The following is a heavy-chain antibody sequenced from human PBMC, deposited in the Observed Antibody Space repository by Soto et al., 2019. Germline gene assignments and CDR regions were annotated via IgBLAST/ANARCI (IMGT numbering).Heavy chain of an antibody. V-gene: IGHV4-59*01. J-gene: IGHJ6*02. CDR1: GVPNSSFY. CDR3: ARGDPLLWFGEKVYYGMDV. D-gene: IGHD3-10*01. CDR2: IYYSGST. Sequence: SEPLSPTCAVSGVPNSSFYWSWIRQQPGEGQEWIGYIYYSGSTNYNPTLKSRVTISVDTSKNQFSLKLSSVTAADTAVYYCARGDPLLWFGEKVYYGMDVWGQGTTVTVSS.